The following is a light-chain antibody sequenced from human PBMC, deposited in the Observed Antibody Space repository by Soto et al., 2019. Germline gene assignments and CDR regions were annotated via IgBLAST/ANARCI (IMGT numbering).Light chain of an antibody. V-gene: IGKV1-5*03. CDR3: QQYNSWWT. J-gene: IGKJ1*01. Sequence: DIQMTQSPSTLSASVGGRVTITCRASQSISSWLAWYQQKPGKAPKLLIYKASSLESGVPSRFSGSGSGTEFTLTISSLQPDDFATYYCQQYNSWWTFGQGTKVDIK. CDR2: KAS. CDR1: QSISSW.